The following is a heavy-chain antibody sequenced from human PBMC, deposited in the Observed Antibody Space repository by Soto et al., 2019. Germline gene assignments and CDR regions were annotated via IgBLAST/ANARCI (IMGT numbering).Heavy chain of an antibody. D-gene: IGHD3-16*01. V-gene: IGHV1-3*01. CDR1: GYTFTSYA. CDR3: ANALGLYYFDY. CDR2: INAGNGNT. Sequence: QVQLVQSGAEVKKPGASVKVSCKASGYTFTSYAMHWVRQAPGQRLEWMGWINAGNGNTKYSQKFQGRVTITRDTSASTAYMEMSSLRSEDTAVYYCANALGLYYFDYWGKGTLVTVSS. J-gene: IGHJ4*02.